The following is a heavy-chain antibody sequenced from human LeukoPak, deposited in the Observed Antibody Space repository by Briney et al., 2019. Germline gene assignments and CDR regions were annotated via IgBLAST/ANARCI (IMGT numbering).Heavy chain of an antibody. Sequence: SETLSLTCTVSGGSISSGNYYWSWIRQYPGKGLEWIGFISYTGSTHYNPSLKSRVIISQDTSQNQFSLRLSSVTAADTAVYYCARAYPSSSTDWGQGILVTVSS. CDR2: ISYTGST. V-gene: IGHV4-31*03. D-gene: IGHD2-2*01. CDR1: GGSISSGNYY. J-gene: IGHJ4*02. CDR3: ARAYPSSSTD.